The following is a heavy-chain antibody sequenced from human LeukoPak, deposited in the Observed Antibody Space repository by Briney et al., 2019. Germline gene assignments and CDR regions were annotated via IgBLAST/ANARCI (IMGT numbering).Heavy chain of an antibody. CDR1: GYTFIVYG. CDR2: VSTYNGNT. D-gene: IGHD6-19*01. CDR3: ARDYSSGWPNFDY. Sequence: GASVKVSCKASGYTFIVYGVSWVRQAPGQGLEWMGWVSTYNGNTNYAHNLQGRVTMTTDTSTSTAYMELRSLRSDDTAVYYCARDYSSGWPNFDYWGQGTLVTVSS. J-gene: IGHJ4*02. V-gene: IGHV1-18*01.